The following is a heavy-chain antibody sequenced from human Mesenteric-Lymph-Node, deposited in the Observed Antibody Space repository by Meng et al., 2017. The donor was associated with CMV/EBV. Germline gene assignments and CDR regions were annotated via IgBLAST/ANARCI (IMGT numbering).Heavy chain of an antibody. CDR3: ARQTTAHYHGSPRWFDA. D-gene: IGHD3-22*01. J-gene: IGHJ5*02. V-gene: IGHV4-39*06. CDR1: GGSISSSSYY. Sequence: SETLSLTCTVSGGSISSSSYYWGWIRQPPGKGLEWIGSIYYSGSTYYNPSLKSRVTISVDTSKNQFTLNLSSVTAADTAVYYCARQTTAHYHGSPRWFDAWGQGTLVTVSS. CDR2: IYYSGST.